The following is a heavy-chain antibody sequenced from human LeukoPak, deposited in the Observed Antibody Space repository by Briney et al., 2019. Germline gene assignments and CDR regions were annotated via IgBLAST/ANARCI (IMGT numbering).Heavy chain of an antibody. CDR1: GFTFGDYA. Sequence: GGSLRLSCTVFGFTFGDYAMSWVRQAPGKGLEWVGFIRRKAYGGTTEYAASVKGRFTISRDNAKNSLYLQMNSLRAEDTAVYYCARGDYSFYYYYMDVWGKGTTVTISS. CDR3: ARGDYSFYYYYMDV. CDR2: IRRKAYGGTT. D-gene: IGHD4-17*01. V-gene: IGHV3-49*04. J-gene: IGHJ6*03.